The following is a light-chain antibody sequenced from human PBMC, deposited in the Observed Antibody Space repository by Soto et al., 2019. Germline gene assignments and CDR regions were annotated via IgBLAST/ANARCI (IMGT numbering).Light chain of an antibody. CDR3: SSYAGINNFDVV. J-gene: IGLJ2*01. Sequence: QSALTQPPSASGSPGQSVTISCTGTSSDVGGYNYVSWYQQHPGKAPKLMIYEVSKRPSGVPDRFSGSKSGNTASLTVSGLQAEDEADYYCSSYAGINNFDVVFGGGTQLTVL. CDR2: EVS. V-gene: IGLV2-8*01. CDR1: SSDVGGYNY.